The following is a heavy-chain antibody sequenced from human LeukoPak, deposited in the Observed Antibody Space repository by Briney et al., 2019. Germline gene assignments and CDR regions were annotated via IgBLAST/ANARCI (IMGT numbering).Heavy chain of an antibody. CDR1: GFTFSTYT. Sequence: GGSLRLSCAASGFTFSTYTMHWARQAPGKGLEWVAVISYDGSSKYYADSVKGRFTISRDNSKNTLYLQMDSLRAEDTAVYYCGRRAATSSLDYWGQGTLVTVSS. J-gene: IGHJ4*02. CDR3: GRRAATSSLDY. D-gene: IGHD1-14*01. V-gene: IGHV3-30-3*01. CDR2: ISYDGSSK.